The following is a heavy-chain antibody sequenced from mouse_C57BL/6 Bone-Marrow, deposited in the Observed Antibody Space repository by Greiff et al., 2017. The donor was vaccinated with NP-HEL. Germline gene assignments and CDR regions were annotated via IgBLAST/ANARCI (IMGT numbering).Heavy chain of an antibody. J-gene: IGHJ3*01. CDR2: INPGSGGT. V-gene: IGHV1-54*01. CDR3: ARRGDYYGPWFAY. Sequence: VQLQQSGAELVRPGTSVKVSCKASGYAFTNYLIEWVKQRPGQGLEWIGVINPGSGGTNYNEQFKGKATLTADKSSSTAYMQLSSLTSEDSAVYFCARRGDYYGPWFAYWGQGTLVTVSA. CDR1: GYAFTNYL. D-gene: IGHD1-1*01.